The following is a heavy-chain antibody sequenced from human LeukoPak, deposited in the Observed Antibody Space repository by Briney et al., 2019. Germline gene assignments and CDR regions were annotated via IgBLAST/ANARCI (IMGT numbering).Heavy chain of an antibody. D-gene: IGHD2-2*01. CDR1: GFTFSSYS. Sequence: GGSLRLSCAASGFTFSSYSMDWVRQAPGKGLEWVGRTRNKATGYTTEYAASVKGRFTISRDDSKTLVYLQMNSLKTEDTAVYYCARHQYPNWFGPWSQGTPVTVSS. J-gene: IGHJ5*02. CDR2: TRNKATGYTT. V-gene: IGHV3-72*01. CDR3: ARHQYPNWFGP.